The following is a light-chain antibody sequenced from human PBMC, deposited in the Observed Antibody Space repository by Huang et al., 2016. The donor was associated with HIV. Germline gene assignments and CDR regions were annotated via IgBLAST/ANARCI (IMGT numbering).Light chain of an antibody. V-gene: IGKV3-15*01. Sequence: EIVMTQSPATLSVSPGERATLSCRASQSVSSNLAWYQQKPGQAPRLLIYGASTRATGIPDRFSGSGSGTEFTLTISSLQSEDFAVYYCHQYNNWRTFGQGTKVEIK. CDR2: GAS. CDR3: HQYNNWRT. CDR1: QSVSSN. J-gene: IGKJ1*01.